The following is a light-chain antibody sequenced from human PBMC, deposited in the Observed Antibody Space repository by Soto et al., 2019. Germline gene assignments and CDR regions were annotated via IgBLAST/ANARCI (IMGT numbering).Light chain of an antibody. V-gene: IGKV1-5*03. CDR3: QHYNSYSEA. CDR2: KAS. Sequence: DIQMTQTPSTLSGSVGDRVTITRRASQTISSWLAWYQQKPGKAPKLLIYKASTLKSGVPSRFSGSGSGTEFTLTISSLQPDDFATYYCQHYNSYSEAFGQGTKVDIK. J-gene: IGKJ1*01. CDR1: QTISSW.